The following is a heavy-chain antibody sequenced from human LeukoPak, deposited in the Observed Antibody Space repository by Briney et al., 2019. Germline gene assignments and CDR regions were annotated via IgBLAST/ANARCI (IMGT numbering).Heavy chain of an antibody. CDR3: ARVTLPVVAARFDP. D-gene: IGHD2-15*01. CDR2: IYHSGTT. Sequence: SETLSLTCTVSGVSGASISSYYWSWIRKPAGKGLEWIGRIYHSGTTYYNPSLKSRVTISVDTSKNQFSLKLSSVTAADTAVYYCARVTLPVVAARFDPWGQGTLVTVSS. CDR1: GVSGASISSYY. J-gene: IGHJ5*02. V-gene: IGHV4-4*07.